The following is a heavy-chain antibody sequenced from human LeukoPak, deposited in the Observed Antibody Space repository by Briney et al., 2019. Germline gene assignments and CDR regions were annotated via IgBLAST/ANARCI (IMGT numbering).Heavy chain of an antibody. CDR3: ARDGGYYDSSGYYARNDAFDI. D-gene: IGHD3-22*01. CDR1: GYTFTSYG. V-gene: IGHV1-46*01. J-gene: IGHJ3*02. CDR2: INPSGGST. Sequence: ASVKVSCKASGYTFTSYGISWVRQAPGQGLEWMGIINPSGGSTSYAQKFQGRVTMTRDMSTSTVYMELSSLRSEDTAVYYCARDGGYYDSSGYYARNDAFDIWGQGTMVTVSS.